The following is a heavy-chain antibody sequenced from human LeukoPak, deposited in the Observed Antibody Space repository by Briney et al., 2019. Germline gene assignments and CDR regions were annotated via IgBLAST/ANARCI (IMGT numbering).Heavy chain of an antibody. D-gene: IGHD3-22*01. CDR2: ISAYNGNT. CDR1: GYTFTSYG. J-gene: IGHJ4*02. CDR3: ARALYDSSGYLPDY. V-gene: IGHV1-18*01. Sequence: ASVKVSCKASGYTFTSYGISWVRQAPGQVLEWMGWISAYNGNTNYAQKLQGRVTMTTDTSTSTAYMELRSLRSDDTAVYYCARALYDSSGYLPDYWGQGTLVTVSS.